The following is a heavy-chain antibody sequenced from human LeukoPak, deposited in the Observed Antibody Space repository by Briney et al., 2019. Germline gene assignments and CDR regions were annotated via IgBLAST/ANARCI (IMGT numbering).Heavy chain of an antibody. Sequence: SETPSLTCTVSGGSISSYYWSWIRQPPGKGLEWIGYIYYSGSTNYNPSLKSRVTISVDTSKNQFSLKLSSVTAADTAVYYCARGPHSSGQQRRTFAAGYFDLWGRGTLVTVSS. D-gene: IGHD6-19*01. CDR1: GGSISSYY. CDR3: ARGPHSSGQQRRTFAAGYFDL. CDR2: IYYSGST. V-gene: IGHV4-59*01. J-gene: IGHJ2*01.